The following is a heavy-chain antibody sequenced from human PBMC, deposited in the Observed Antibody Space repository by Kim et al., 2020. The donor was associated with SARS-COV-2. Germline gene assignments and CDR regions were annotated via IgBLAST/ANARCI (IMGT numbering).Heavy chain of an antibody. CDR2: ISGSGAIT. D-gene: IGHD4-17*01. CDR3: AKSGHGVQRTFDY. Sequence: GGSLRLSCAVSGFTFSHYVMRWVRQAPGKRLDYVSSISGSGAITYYADSVKGRFAVSRDNSKNTLYLQMTSLRVEDTAVYYCAKSGHGVQRTFDYWGHG. V-gene: IGHV3-23*01. J-gene: IGHJ4*01. CDR1: GFTFSHYV.